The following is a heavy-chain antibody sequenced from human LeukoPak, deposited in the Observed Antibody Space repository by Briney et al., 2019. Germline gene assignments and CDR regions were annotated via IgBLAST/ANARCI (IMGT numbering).Heavy chain of an antibody. CDR2: ISGSGGST. CDR3: ATYCSDTSCGT. D-gene: IGHD2-2*01. J-gene: IGHJ4*02. V-gene: IGHV3-23*01. Sequence: GGSLRLSCAASGFTFSSYAMSWVRQAPGKGLEWVSAISGSGGSTYYADSVKGRFTISRDNSKKTLYLQMNSLRAEDTAVYYCATYCSDTSCGTWGQGTLVTVSS. CDR1: GFTFSSYA.